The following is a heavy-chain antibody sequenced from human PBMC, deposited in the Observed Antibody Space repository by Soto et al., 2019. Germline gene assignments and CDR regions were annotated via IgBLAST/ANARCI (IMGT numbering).Heavy chain of an antibody. V-gene: IGHV1-18*01. CDR2: ISAYNGNT. CDR1: GYTFTSYG. D-gene: IGHD2-15*01. J-gene: IGHJ6*03. CDR3: ARGVYFSGGSCYREYNYYYYYMDV. Sequence: ASVKVSCKASGYTFTSYGISWVRQAPGQGLEWMGWISAYNGNTNYAQKLQGRVTMTTDTSTGTAYMELRSLRSDDTAVYYCARGVYFSGGSCYREYNYYYYYMDVWGKGTTVTVSS.